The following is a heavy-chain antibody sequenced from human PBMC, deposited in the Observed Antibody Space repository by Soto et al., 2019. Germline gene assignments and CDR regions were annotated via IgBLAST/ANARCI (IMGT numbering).Heavy chain of an antibody. CDR3: AGSIVATINL. V-gene: IGHV4-34*01. CDR2: INHSGST. J-gene: IGHJ6*02. CDR1: GGSFSGYY. D-gene: IGHD5-12*01. Sequence: PSETLSLTCAVCGGSFSGYYWSWIRQPPGKGLEWIGEINHSGSTNYNPSLKSRVTISVDTSKNQFSLKLSSVTAADTAVYYCAGSIVATINLWGQGTTVTVS.